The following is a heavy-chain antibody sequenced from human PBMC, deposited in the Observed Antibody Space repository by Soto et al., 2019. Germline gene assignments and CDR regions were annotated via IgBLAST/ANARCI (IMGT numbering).Heavy chain of an antibody. J-gene: IGHJ4*02. D-gene: IGHD3-9*01. CDR2: SSGNNGNT. Sequence: QVQLVQSGAEVKKPGASVKVSCKASGYTFSTYDISWLRQAPGQGLEWMGWSSGNNGNTKYKQNVKDRVTMTTDTSTNTAYMEVRSLRSEHTAVYYCARERRRPYYDIVTGYRPFDYWGQGTLVTVSS. CDR1: GYTFSTYD. CDR3: ARERRRPYYDIVTGYRPFDY. V-gene: IGHV1-18*01.